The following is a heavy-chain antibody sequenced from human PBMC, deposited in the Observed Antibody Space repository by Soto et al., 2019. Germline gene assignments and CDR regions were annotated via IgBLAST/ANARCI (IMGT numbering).Heavy chain of an antibody. CDR1: GFSVSTSGVG. D-gene: IGHD4-17*01. Sequence: QITLKESGPTLVKPTQTLTLTCTFSGFSVSTSGVGVGWIRQPPGKALEWLALIYWDDDKRYSPSLKSRLTITKDTSKNQVVLTMTNMDPVDTATYYCAYGDYVGNWFDPWGQGTLVPVSS. J-gene: IGHJ5*02. V-gene: IGHV2-5*02. CDR3: AYGDYVGNWFDP. CDR2: IYWDDDK.